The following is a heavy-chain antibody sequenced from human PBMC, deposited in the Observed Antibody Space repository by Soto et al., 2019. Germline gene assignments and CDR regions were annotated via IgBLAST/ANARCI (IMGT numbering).Heavy chain of an antibody. CDR1: GYTFTSYD. V-gene: IGHV1-8*01. CDR2: MNPKSGNT. D-gene: IGHD6-13*01. CDR3: ARIHSSSWSYHYYYYYMDV. Sequence: ASVKVSCKASGYTFTSYDINWVRQATGQGLEWMGWMNPKSGNTGYAQKFQGRVTMTRNTSISTAYMELSSLRSEDTAVYYCARIHSSSWSYHYYYYYMDVWGKGTTVTVSS. J-gene: IGHJ6*03.